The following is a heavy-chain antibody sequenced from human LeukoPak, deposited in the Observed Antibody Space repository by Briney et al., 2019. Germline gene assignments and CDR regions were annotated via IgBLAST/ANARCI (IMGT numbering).Heavy chain of an antibody. V-gene: IGHV4-61*02. D-gene: IGHD6-6*01. CDR3: ARAASIAARATFDY. Sequence: SETLSLTCTVSGGSISSSSYYWSWIRQPAGKGLEWIGRIYTSGSTNYNPSLKSRVTISVDTSKNQFSLKLSSVTAADTAVYYCARAASIAARATFDYWGQGTLVTVSS. J-gene: IGHJ4*02. CDR2: IYTSGST. CDR1: GGSISSSSYY.